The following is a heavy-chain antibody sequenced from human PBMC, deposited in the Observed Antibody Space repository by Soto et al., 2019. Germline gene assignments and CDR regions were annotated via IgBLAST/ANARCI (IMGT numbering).Heavy chain of an antibody. Sequence: ASVKVSCKASGYTFTSYGISWVRQAPGQGLEWMGWISAYNGNTNYAQKLQGRVTMTTDTSTSTAYMELRSLSSDDTAVYYCARDGIAVAGQDWFDPWGQGTLVTVSS. CDR3: ARDGIAVAGQDWFDP. V-gene: IGHV1-18*04. CDR2: ISAYNGNT. D-gene: IGHD6-19*01. J-gene: IGHJ5*02. CDR1: GYTFTSYG.